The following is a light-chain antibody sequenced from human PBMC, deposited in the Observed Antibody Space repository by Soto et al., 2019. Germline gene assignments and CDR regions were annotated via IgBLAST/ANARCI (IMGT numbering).Light chain of an antibody. Sequence: EIVLTQSPATLSLSPGERATLSCRASQSIGYYLAWYQEKPGQAPRLLIYGASTRATGIPARFSGSESGADFTLTISSLQSEDFAVYYCQQYNNWPRTFGQGTKVDIK. J-gene: IGKJ1*01. CDR3: QQYNNWPRT. CDR1: QSIGYY. CDR2: GAS. V-gene: IGKV3-15*01.